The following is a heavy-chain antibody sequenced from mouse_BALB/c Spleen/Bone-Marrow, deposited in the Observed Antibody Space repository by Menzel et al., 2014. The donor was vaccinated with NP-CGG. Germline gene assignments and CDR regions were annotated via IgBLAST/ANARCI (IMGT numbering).Heavy chain of an antibody. Sequence: VQLQQSGPELVKPGASVKMSCKASGYTFTSYLIHWVKQKPGQGLEWIGYVNHYINVSKYNENFKGKATLTADKSSSAADMQLSSLTSENAAGEFWARSGDSSGDGFAYWGQGTLVTVSA. D-gene: IGHD3-2*01. V-gene: IGHV1-14*01. CDR1: GYTFTSYL. CDR2: VNHYINVS. J-gene: IGHJ3*01. CDR3: ARSGDSSGDGFAY.